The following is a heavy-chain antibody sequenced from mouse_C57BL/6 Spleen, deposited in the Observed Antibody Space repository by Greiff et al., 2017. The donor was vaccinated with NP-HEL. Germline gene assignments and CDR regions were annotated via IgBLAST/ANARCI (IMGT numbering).Heavy chain of an antibody. CDR2: IYPGDGDT. D-gene: IGHD3-2*02. CDR1: GYAFSSSW. J-gene: IGHJ4*01. CDR3: AREEDSSGYVDAMDY. Sequence: VQLQQSGPELVKPGASVKISCKASGYAFSSSWLNWVKQRPGKGLEWIGRIYPGDGDTNYNGKFKGKATLTADKSSSTAYMQLSSLTSEDSAVYFCAREEDSSGYVDAMDYWGQGTSVTVSS. V-gene: IGHV1-82*01.